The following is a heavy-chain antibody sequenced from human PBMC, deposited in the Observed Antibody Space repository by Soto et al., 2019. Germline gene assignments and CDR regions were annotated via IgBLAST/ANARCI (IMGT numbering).Heavy chain of an antibody. CDR3: AKDNGNYGSGSFVH. V-gene: IGHV3-23*01. CDR1: GFSFSNYA. J-gene: IGHJ5*02. Sequence: PGGSLRLSCAASGFSFSNYAISWVRQGPGKGLEWVSLISGTGDSSEYADSVKGRFTISRDYSKTTAFLQMNSLRAEDTAVYFCAKDNGNYGSGSFVHWGPGTLVTVSS. CDR2: ISGTGDSS. D-gene: IGHD3-10*01.